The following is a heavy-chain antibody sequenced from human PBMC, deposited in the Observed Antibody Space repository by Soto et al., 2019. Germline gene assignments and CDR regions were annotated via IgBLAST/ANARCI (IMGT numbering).Heavy chain of an antibody. V-gene: IGHV3-23*01. J-gene: IGHJ6*02. Sequence: EVQLFESGGGLVQPGGSLRLSCAASGFTSGLTFSRFAMSWVRQAPGKGLECVATISGGGETTYFADSVRGRFTISRDNSKKRMYLQMDSLTAEDTAVYFCAKDPAIIRGWSMDGWGRGTTGSVSS. D-gene: IGHD6-25*01. CDR2: ISGGGETT. CDR1: GFTSGLTFSRFA. CDR3: AKDPAIIRGWSMDG.